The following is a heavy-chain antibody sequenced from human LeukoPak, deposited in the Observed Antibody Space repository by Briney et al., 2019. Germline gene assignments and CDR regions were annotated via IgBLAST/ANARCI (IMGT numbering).Heavy chain of an antibody. CDR3: ARDGGYSSGWFDY. Sequence: GGSLRLSCAASGFTFSSYAMHWVRQAPGKGLEWVAVISYDGSNKYYADSVKGRFTISRDNSKNTLYLQMNSLRAEDTAVYYCARDGGYSSGWFDYRGQGTLVTVSS. CDR2: ISYDGSNK. V-gene: IGHV3-30-3*01. D-gene: IGHD6-19*01. J-gene: IGHJ4*02. CDR1: GFTFSSYA.